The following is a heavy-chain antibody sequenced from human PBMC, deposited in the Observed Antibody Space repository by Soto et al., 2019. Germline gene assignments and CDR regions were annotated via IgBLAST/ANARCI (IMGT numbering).Heavy chain of an antibody. V-gene: IGHV3-30*03. D-gene: IGHD6-6*01. CDR2: VSCDGNSK. CDR3: ARSTSSTLNYYFGMDV. J-gene: IGHJ6*02. CDR1: GFSFSSLG. Sequence: TGGSLRLSCAASGFSFSSLGMHWVRQAPGKGLEWVAVVSCDGNSKFYTDSVKGRFTIARDNSKNILYLQMNSLTIEDTAVFYCARSTSSTLNYYFGMDVWGRGTTVTVSS.